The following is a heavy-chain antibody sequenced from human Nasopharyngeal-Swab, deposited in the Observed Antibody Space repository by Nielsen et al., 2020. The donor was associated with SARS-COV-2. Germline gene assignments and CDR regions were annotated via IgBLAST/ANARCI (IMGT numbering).Heavy chain of an antibody. Sequence: SETLSLTCSVSGDSITNTAYYWGWIRQPPGKGLEWIANIYYSGITYNNPSLKIRVTISVDTSKNKLSLRLRSVTTADTAVYYCARTTHYDYVWGSHRPPNYFDYWGQGTLVTVSS. CDR3: ARTTHYDYVWGSHRPPNYFDY. CDR2: IYYSGIT. J-gene: IGHJ4*02. CDR1: GDSITNTAYY. V-gene: IGHV4-39*01. D-gene: IGHD3-16*01.